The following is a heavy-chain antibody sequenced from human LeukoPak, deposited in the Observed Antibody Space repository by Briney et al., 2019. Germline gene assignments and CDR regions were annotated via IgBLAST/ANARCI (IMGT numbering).Heavy chain of an antibody. J-gene: IGHJ4*02. CDR1: GITVSGPC. CDR3: ANVLEFGD. Sequence: GGDLRNFCAASGITVSGPCLSRVREAPGEVLAWVANIRGDGSDKYFADFVAGQFTISRDNAKKSLYLQMNSLRADDTATCYFANVLEFGDWGQGTLVTVSA. V-gene: IGHV3-7*01. D-gene: IGHD3-3*01. CDR2: IRGDGSDK.